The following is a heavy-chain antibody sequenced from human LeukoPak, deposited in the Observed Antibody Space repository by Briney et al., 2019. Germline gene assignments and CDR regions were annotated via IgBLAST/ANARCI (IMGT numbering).Heavy chain of an antibody. V-gene: IGHV3-21*01. CDR2: INTRNVI. D-gene: IGHD2-21*01. CDR3: ARDASAWARDC. CDR1: GFTFSSYS. J-gene: IGHJ4*02. Sequence: GGSLRLSCAASGFTFSSYSMSCVRQAPGKGLEWVSTINTRNVIYYADSVKGQFTISRDDAKNSLYLQMNSLRVEDTAVYYCARDASAWARDCWGQGTLVTFSS.